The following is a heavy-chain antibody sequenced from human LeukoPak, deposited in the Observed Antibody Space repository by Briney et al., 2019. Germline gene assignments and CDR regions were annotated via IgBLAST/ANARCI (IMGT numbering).Heavy chain of an antibody. CDR3: ARDRSSSWALDY. V-gene: IGHV3-30*03. CDR1: GFTFSSHG. D-gene: IGHD6-13*01. J-gene: IGHJ4*02. Sequence: GRSLRLSCVASGFTFSSHGMHWVRQAPGKGLEWVAIISYGGSNKYFADSVKGRFTISRDSSKNTLYLQMNSLRAEDTAVYYCARDRSSSWALDYWGQGTLVTVSS. CDR2: ISYGGSNK.